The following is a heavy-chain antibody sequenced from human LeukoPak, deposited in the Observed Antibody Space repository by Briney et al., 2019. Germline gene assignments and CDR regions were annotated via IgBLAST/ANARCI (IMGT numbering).Heavy chain of an antibody. J-gene: IGHJ4*02. D-gene: IGHD3-10*01. CDR1: GFTFSNAW. CDR2: IKQDGSEK. CDR3: AREKSYRTHY. V-gene: IGHV3-7*01. Sequence: PGESLRLSCVVSGFTFSNAWMSWIRQAPGKGLEWVANIKQDGSEKYYVGSVKGRFTISRDNARNTLYLQMNSLRAEDTAVYYCAREKSYRTHYWGQGTLVTVSS.